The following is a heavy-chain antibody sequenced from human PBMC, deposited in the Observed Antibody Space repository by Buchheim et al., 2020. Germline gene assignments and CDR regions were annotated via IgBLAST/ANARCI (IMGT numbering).Heavy chain of an antibody. J-gene: IGHJ4*02. CDR2: ISSSSSYI. CDR3: ASGDSSGYYDGGFDY. V-gene: IGHV3-21*01. Sequence: EVQLVESGGGLVKPGGSLRLSCAASGFTFSSYSMNWVRQAPGKGLEWVSSISSSSSYIYYADSVKGRFTISRDNAKNSLYLQMNSLRAEDTAVYYCASGDSSGYYDGGFDYWGQGTL. CDR1: GFTFSSYS. D-gene: IGHD3-22*01.